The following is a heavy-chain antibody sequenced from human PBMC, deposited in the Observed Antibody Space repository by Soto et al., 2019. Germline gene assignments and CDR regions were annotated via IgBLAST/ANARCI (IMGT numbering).Heavy chain of an antibody. CDR3: ARAREWRYPGAGIDP. CDR2: IWYDGSNK. V-gene: IGHV3-33*01. CDR1: GFTFSSYG. D-gene: IGHD1-26*01. Sequence: QVQLVESGGDVVQPGRSLRLSCAASGFTFSSYGMHWVRQAPGKGLEWVAVIWYDGSNKYYADSVKGRFTISRDNSKNTLYLQMNSLRAEDTAVYYCARAREWRYPGAGIDPCGQGTLVTVSS. J-gene: IGHJ5*02.